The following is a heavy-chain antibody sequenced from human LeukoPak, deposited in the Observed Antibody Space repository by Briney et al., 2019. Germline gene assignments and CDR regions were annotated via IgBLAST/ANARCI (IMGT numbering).Heavy chain of an antibody. J-gene: IGHJ4*02. V-gene: IGHV4-39*07. CDR3: ARASQQFHYDGSGPLDF. CDR1: GGSISSSGYS. Sequence: SETLSLTCTVSGGSISSSGYSWVWIRQPPGKGLEWIGHIYYSGSTYYNPSLKSRVTISLDTSRNQFSLKLSSVTTADTAVHYSARASQQFHYDGSGPLDFWGQGTLVTVSS. CDR2: IYYSGST. D-gene: IGHD3-22*01.